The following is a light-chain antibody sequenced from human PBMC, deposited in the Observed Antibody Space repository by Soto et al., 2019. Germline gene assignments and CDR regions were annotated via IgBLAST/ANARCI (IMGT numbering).Light chain of an antibody. J-gene: IGLJ2*01. CDR3: CSCAGRSTWDVV. CDR2: EGF. V-gene: IGLV2-23*01. CDR1: SSDVGGSGL. Sequence: QSALTQPASVSGSPAQSITISCTGSSSDVGGSGLVSWYQFHPGKAPKLLIFEGFKRPSGVSNRFSGSKSGSTASLTISGLQTEDEVDYYGCSCAGRSTWDVVFGGGTKLTVL.